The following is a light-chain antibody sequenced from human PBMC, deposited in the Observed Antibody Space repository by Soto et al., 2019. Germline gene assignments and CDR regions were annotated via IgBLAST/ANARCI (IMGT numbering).Light chain of an antibody. CDR3: QHYNIYPLP. CDR1: QSISSW. V-gene: IGKV1-5*03. Sequence: DIQMTQSPSTLSASVGDRVIITCRASQSISSWLAWYQQKPGKAPELLIYKESSLQSGVASRFSGSGSGTEFTLTISVLQHDHFATYYCQHYNIYPLPFCGGTKVEIK. CDR2: KES. J-gene: IGKJ4*01.